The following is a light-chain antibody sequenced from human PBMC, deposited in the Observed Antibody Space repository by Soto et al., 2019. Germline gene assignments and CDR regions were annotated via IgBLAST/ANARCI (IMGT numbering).Light chain of an antibody. CDR1: ESVSRN. J-gene: IGKJ5*01. Sequence: EVVMTQSPATLSVSPGERATLSCRASESVSRNLAWYQQKPGQAPRLLIYDASTRATGIPDRFSGGGSGTEFTLTINSLQSEDFVVYYCQQYNSWPPITFGQGTRLEIK. V-gene: IGKV3-15*01. CDR3: QQYNSWPPIT. CDR2: DAS.